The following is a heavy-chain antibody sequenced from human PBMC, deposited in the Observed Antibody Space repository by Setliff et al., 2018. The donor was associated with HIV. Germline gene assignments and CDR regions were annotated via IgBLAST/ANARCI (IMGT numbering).Heavy chain of an antibody. D-gene: IGHD3-10*01. CDR1: GGSFNDYY. CDR3: ARGLNYYGSGSYLPLGY. V-gene: IGHV4-34*01. J-gene: IGHJ4*02. CDR2: IDHSGGT. Sequence: KPSETLSLTCAVYGGSFNDYYWTWIRQPPGKGLEWIGEIDHSGGTKYHASLKSRVTISIDTSKNQISLKLSSVTAADTAVYYCARGLNYYGSGSYLPLGYWGQGTLVTVSS.